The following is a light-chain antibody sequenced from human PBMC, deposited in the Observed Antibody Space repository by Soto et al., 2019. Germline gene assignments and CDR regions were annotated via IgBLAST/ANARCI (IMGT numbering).Light chain of an antibody. Sequence: ELTQPPSVSVSPGQTASITCSGDKLGDKYACWSQQKPGQSPVLVIYQDSKRPSGIPERFSGSNSGNTATLTISGTQAMDEAYYYCQAWDSSSVVFGGGTKLTVL. J-gene: IGLJ2*01. CDR3: QAWDSSSVV. V-gene: IGLV3-1*01. CDR2: QDS. CDR1: KLGDKY.